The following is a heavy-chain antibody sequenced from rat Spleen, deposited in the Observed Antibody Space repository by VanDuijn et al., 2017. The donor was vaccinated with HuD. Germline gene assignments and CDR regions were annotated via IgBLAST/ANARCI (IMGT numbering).Heavy chain of an antibody. CDR2: ITYDVSGT. V-gene: IGHV5-7*01. CDR3: ARPNYGYPFAY. D-gene: IGHD1-11*01. J-gene: IGHJ3*01. Sequence: EVQLVESGGDLVQPGRSLKLSCAASGFTFNDSNMAWVRQAPKKGLEWVATITYDVSGTYYRDSVKGRFTISRDNAKSTLFLQMDSLRSEDTATYYCARPNYGYPFAYWGQGTLVTVSS. CDR1: GFTFNDSN.